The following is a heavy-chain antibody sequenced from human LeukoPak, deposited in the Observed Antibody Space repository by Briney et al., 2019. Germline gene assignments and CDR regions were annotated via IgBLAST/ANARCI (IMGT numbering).Heavy chain of an antibody. Sequence: GGSLRLSCAASGFTFSSYAMSWVRQAPGKGLEWVPAISGSGGSTYYADSVKGRFTISRDNSKNTLYLQMNSLRAEDTAVYYCAKDPPPYSSSWYDWFDPWGQGTLVTVSS. CDR1: GFTFSSYA. D-gene: IGHD6-13*01. J-gene: IGHJ5*02. V-gene: IGHV3-23*01. CDR3: AKDPPPYSSSWYDWFDP. CDR2: ISGSGGST.